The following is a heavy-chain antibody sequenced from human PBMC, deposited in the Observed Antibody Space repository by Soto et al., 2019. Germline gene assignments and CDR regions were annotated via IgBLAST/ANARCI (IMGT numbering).Heavy chain of an antibody. CDR2: IYYSGST. Sequence: PXETLSLTCTVSGCSISSGSYYWSWIRQHPGKGLEWIGYIYYSGSTYYNPSLKSRVTISVDTSKNQFSLKLSSVTAADTAIYYCARSLAAAAHPRPYYGMDVWGQGSTVTVSS. CDR3: ARSLAAAAHPRPYYGMDV. D-gene: IGHD6-13*01. V-gene: IGHV4-31*03. CDR1: GCSISSGSYY. J-gene: IGHJ6*02.